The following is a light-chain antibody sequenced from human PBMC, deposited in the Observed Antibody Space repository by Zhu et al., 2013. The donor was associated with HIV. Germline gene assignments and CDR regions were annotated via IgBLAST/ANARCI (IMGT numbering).Light chain of an antibody. CDR3: VLFLGSGIWV. CDR1: SGSVSTNHY. J-gene: IGLJ3*02. CDR2: STN. V-gene: IGLV8-61*01. Sequence: QTVVTQEPSFSVSPGGTVTLTCGLTSGSVSTNHYASWHQQTPGQAPRTLIYSTNTRSSGVPDRFSGSILGNKAALTITGAQADPESDYYCVLFLGSGIWVFGGGTNLTVL.